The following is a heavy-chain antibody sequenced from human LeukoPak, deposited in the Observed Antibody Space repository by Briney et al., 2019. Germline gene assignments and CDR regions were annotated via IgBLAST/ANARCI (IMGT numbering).Heavy chain of an antibody. Sequence: ASVKVSCKASGYTFTTYDINWVRQAAGQGLEWMGWMNPNSGNTGNAQKFQGRVTMTRNTSISTAYMELTSLTSEDTAVYFCARIAAPGNRRLNFWGQGTLVTVSS. V-gene: IGHV1-8*01. CDR2: MNPNSGNT. D-gene: IGHD6-13*01. CDR1: GYTFTTYD. CDR3: ARIAAPGNRRLNF. J-gene: IGHJ4*02.